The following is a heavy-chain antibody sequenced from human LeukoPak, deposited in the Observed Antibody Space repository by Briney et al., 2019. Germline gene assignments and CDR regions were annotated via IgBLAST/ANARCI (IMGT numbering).Heavy chain of an antibody. CDR3: ASATNNYDFWSGYQFDP. Sequence: SETLSLTCAVYGGSFSGYYWSWIRQHPGKGLEWFGDINHSGSTNSNPSLKSRVTISVTTAKNQFSLKLRSVTAADTAVYYCASATNNYDFWSGYQFDPWGQGTLVTVSS. CDR1: GGSFSGYY. J-gene: IGHJ5*02. D-gene: IGHD3-3*01. CDR2: INHSGST. V-gene: IGHV4-34*01.